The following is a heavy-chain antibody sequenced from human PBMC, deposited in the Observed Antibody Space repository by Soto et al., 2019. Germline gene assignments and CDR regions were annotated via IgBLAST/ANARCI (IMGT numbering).Heavy chain of an antibody. CDR3: ARDLETYYYDSSGP. Sequence: PGGSLRLSCAASGFTFSSYSMNWVRQAPGKGLEWVSSISSSSSYIYYADSVKGRFTISRDNAKNSLYLQMNSLRAEDTAVYYCARDLETYYYDSSGPWGQGTLVTVSS. J-gene: IGHJ4*02. D-gene: IGHD3-22*01. V-gene: IGHV3-21*01. CDR1: GFTFSSYS. CDR2: ISSSSSYI.